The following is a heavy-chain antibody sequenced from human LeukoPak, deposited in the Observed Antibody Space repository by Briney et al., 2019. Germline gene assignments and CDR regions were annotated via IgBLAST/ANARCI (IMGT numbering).Heavy chain of an antibody. CDR3: GTEPRNDGEDD. J-gene: IGHJ4*02. CDR1: GFTFSSYW. D-gene: IGHD1-1*01. V-gene: IGHV3-74*01. Sequence: PGGSLRLSCAASGFTFSSYWMHWVRQAPGKGLVWVSRINTDGSSTNHADSVKGRFTISRDNAKNTLYLQMNSLRAEDSAVYYCGTEPRNDGEDDWGQGTLVTVSS. CDR2: INTDGSST.